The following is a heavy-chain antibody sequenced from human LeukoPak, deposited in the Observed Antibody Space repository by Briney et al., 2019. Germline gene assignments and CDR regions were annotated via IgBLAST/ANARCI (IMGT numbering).Heavy chain of an antibody. D-gene: IGHD6-13*01. V-gene: IGHV4-59*08. CDR1: GGSISGYY. CDR2: IYYSGST. CDR3: ARFSVAAAGTDY. Sequence: SETLSLTCTVSGGSISGYYWNWVRQPPGKGLEWIGYIYYSGSTNYNPSLKSRVTISVDTSKNQFSLKLSSVTAADTAVYYCARFSVAAAGTDYWGQGTLVTVSS. J-gene: IGHJ4*02.